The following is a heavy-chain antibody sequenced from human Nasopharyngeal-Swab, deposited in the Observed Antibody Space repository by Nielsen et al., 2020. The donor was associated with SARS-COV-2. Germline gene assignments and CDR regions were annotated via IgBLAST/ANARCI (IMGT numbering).Heavy chain of an antibody. V-gene: IGHV3-21*01. CDR3: ARDLTLIAVAGTGY. J-gene: IGHJ4*02. Sequence: GGSLRLSCAASGFTFSSYSMNWVRQAPGKGLEWVSSISSSSSYIYYADSVKGRFTISRDNAKNSLYLQVNSLRAEDTAVYYCARDLTLIAVAGTGYWGQGTLVTVSS. D-gene: IGHD6-19*01. CDR2: ISSSSSYI. CDR1: GFTFSSYS.